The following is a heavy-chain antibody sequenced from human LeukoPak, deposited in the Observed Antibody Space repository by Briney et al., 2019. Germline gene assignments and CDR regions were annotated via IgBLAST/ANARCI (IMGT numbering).Heavy chain of an antibody. V-gene: IGHV1-69*06. CDR3: ARDWVGATHLDY. J-gene: IGHJ4*02. D-gene: IGHD1-26*01. CDR1: GGTFSSYA. CDR2: IIPIFGTA. Sequence: ASVKVSCKASGGTFSSYAISWVRQAPGQGLEWMGGIIPIFGTANYAQKFQGRVTITADKSTSTAYMELSRLRSDDTAVYYCARDWVGATHLDYWGQGTLVTVSS.